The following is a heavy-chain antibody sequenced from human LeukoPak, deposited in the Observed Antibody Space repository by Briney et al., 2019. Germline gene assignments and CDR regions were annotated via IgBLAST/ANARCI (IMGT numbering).Heavy chain of an antibody. CDR2: IRSKAYGGTT. Sequence: GGSLRLSCTASGFTFGDYVMSWVRQAPGKGLEWVGFIRSKAYGGTTKNAASVKGRFTISRDDSRSIAYLQMNSLKTEDTAVYYCTRRYNYGGYYYVRDAFDIWGQGTMVTVSS. CDR3: TRRYNYGGYYYVRDAFDI. J-gene: IGHJ3*02. V-gene: IGHV3-49*04. D-gene: IGHD3-22*01. CDR1: GFTFGDYV.